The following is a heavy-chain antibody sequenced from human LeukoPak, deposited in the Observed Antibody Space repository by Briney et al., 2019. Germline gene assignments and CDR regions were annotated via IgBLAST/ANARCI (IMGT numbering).Heavy chain of an antibody. Sequence: GGSMRLPCAASGFTVSNNYMIWVRQASGKGLGWVSVLYSGGSTYYADSVKGRFTVSRDISQNTLFLQMNSLRAEDTAVYYCARARGVYDGLYYFDYWGQGTLVTVSS. CDR3: ARARGVYDGLYYFDY. V-gene: IGHV3-66*01. CDR2: LYSGGST. D-gene: IGHD5/OR15-5a*01. J-gene: IGHJ4*02. CDR1: GFTVSNNY.